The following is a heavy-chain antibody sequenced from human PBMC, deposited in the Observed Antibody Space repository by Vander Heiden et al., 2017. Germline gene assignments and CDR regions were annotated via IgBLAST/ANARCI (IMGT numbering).Heavy chain of an antibody. J-gene: IGHJ3*02. CDR1: GFTFSHYA. CDR3: GKDRFIIGYSQAYDI. CDR2: ISGSGGST. D-gene: IGHD3-10*01. Sequence: EVQLLESGGGLVQPGGSLRLSCAPSGFTFSHYAMSWVRQAPGKGLEWVSAISGSGGSTHYADSVKCRFTISRDNSKNTLYLQMNRLRADDTAVYYCGKDRFIIGYSQAYDIWGHGRMVTDSS. V-gene: IGHV3-23*01.